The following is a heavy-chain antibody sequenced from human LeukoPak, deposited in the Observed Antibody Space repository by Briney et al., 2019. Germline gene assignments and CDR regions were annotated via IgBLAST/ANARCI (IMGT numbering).Heavy chain of an antibody. V-gene: IGHV4-38-2*01. D-gene: IGHD6-19*01. CDR2: IYHSGST. CDR3: AGRLEYSSGWYGNDAFDI. J-gene: IGHJ3*02. CDR1: GYSISSGYY. Sequence: ASETLSLTCAVSGYSISSGYYWGWIRQPPGKGLEWIGSIYHSGSTYYNPSLQSRVTISVDTSKNQFSLKLGSVTAADTAVYYCAGRLEYSSGWYGNDAFDIWGQGTMVTVSS.